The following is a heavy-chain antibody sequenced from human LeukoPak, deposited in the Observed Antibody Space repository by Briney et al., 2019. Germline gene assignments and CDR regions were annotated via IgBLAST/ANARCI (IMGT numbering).Heavy chain of an antibody. CDR3: ARGLRLGEFN. J-gene: IGHJ4*02. V-gene: IGHV4-59*12. D-gene: IGHD3-16*01. CDR2: IYYSGST. CDR1: GGSISSYY. Sequence: PSETLSLTCTVSGGSISSYYWSWIRQPPGKGLEWIGYIYYSGSTYYNPSLKSRVTISVDTSKNQFSLKLSSVTAADTAVYYCARGLRLGEFNWGQGTLVTVSS.